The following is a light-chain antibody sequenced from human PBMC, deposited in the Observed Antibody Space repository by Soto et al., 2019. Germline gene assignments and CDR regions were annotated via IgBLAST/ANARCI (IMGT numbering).Light chain of an antibody. CDR3: QQYKSYPPT. J-gene: IGKJ1*01. V-gene: IGKV1-16*02. CDR2: AAS. CDR1: QGIANY. Sequence: DIHMTQSPSSLSASIGYIFTITCRASQGIANYLAWFQQKQGRAPKSLIYAASNLQSGVPSKLRGSGSGTDLTITISSMKPEDFETYYCQQYKSYPPTFGHGTQVDI.